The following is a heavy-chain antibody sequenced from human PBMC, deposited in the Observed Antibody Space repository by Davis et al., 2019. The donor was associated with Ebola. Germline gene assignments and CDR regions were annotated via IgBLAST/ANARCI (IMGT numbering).Heavy chain of an antibody. J-gene: IGHJ6*02. CDR1: GGSISSYY. Sequence: PSETLSLTCAVYGGSISSYYWSWIRQPAGKGLEWIGRIYTSGSTNYNPSLKSRVTMSVDTSKNQFSLKLSSVTAADTAVYYCVRVGHYRPFHGMDVWGQGTTVTVSS. CDR2: IYTSGST. D-gene: IGHD1-26*01. CDR3: VRVGHYRPFHGMDV. V-gene: IGHV4-59*10.